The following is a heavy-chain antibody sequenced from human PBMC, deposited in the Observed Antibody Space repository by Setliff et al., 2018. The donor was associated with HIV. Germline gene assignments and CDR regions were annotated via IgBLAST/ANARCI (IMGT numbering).Heavy chain of an antibody. Sequence: GASVKVSCKASGYTFTGYYMHWVRQAPGQGLEWMGWINPNSGGTNYAQKFQGRVTMTRNTSISTAYMELSSLRSEDTAVYYCAREWDTDMAHLDYWGQGTMVTVSS. J-gene: IGHJ4*02. V-gene: IGHV1-2*02. CDR3: AREWDTDMAHLDY. D-gene: IGHD5-18*01. CDR1: GYTFTGYY. CDR2: INPNSGGT.